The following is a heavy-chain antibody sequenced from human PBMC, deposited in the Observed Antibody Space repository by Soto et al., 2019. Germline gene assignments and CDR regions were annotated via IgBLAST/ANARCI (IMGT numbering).Heavy chain of an antibody. CDR2: INGGNGNT. CDR1: GNTVPNYA. J-gene: IGHJ4*02. CDR3: ARDDSGFSGSHYIDYFNY. D-gene: IGHD1-26*01. V-gene: IGHV1-3*01. Sequence: QVQLVQSGAELKKPGASVKVSCKASGNTVPNYAIHWVRQAPGQRLEWMGWINGGNGNTYYSEHFQGRVTFTRDTSAGTVYMQLRSLTSADTAVYYCARDDSGFSGSHYIDYFNYWGQGALVTVSS.